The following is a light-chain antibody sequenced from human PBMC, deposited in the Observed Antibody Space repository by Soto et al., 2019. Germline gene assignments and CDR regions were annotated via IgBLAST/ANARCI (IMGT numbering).Light chain of an antibody. CDR2: EGS. Sequence: QSALTQPASVSGSPGQSITISCTGNSSDVGSYNLVSWYQQHPGKAPKLMIYEGSKRPSGVSNRFSGSKSGNTASLTISGLQAEDEADYYCCSYAGSSTYVFGTGTKVTV. V-gene: IGLV2-23*01. CDR1: SSDVGSYNL. CDR3: CSYAGSSTYV. J-gene: IGLJ1*01.